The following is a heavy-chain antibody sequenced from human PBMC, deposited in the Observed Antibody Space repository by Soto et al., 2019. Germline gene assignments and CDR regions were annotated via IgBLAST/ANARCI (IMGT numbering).Heavy chain of an antibody. J-gene: IGHJ5*02. CDR2: IYYSGST. V-gene: IGHV4-39*01. CDR1: GGSISSSSYY. CDR3: ARGIFTNWFDP. Sequence: PSETLSLTCTVSGGSISSSSYYWGWIRQPPGKGLEWIGSIYYSGSTYYNPSLKSRVTISVDTSKNQFSLKLSSVTAADTAVYYCARGIFTNWFDPWGQGTLVTVSS.